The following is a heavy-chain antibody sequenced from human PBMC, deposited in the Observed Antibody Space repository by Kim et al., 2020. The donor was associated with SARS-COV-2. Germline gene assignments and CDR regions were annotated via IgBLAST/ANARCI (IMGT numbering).Heavy chain of an antibody. V-gene: IGHV3-21*01. CDR3: FTSLGWSVPP. D-gene: IGHD2-2*01. Sequence: GGSLRLSCAASGFTFSSYSMNWVRQAPGKGLEWVSSISSSSSYIYYADSVKGRFTISRDNAKNSLDMQVNSLRAEDTEASYCFTSLGWSVPPWGQGTLVTVST. J-gene: IGHJ5*02. CDR2: ISSSSSYI. CDR1: GFTFSSYS.